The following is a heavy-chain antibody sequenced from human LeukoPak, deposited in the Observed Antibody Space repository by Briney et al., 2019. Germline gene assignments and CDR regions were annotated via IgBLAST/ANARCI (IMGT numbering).Heavy chain of an antibody. CDR2: INSDGSTT. Sequence: GGSLRLSCAASGFTFSTYWMHWVREAPGKGPVWVSRINSDGSTTTYADSVKGRFTISRDNAKNTLYLQLNNLRADDTAVYYCAKERVSSGWNLGLAYFDYWGQGTLVTVSS. D-gene: IGHD6-19*01. CDR3: AKERVSSGWNLGLAYFDY. J-gene: IGHJ4*02. V-gene: IGHV3-74*01. CDR1: GFTFSTYW.